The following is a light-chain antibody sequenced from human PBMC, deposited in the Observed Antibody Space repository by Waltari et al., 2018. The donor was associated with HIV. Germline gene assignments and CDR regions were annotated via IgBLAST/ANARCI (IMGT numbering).Light chain of an antibody. CDR2: SNK. CDR3: AAWDDSLNGPWV. Sequence: QSVLTQPPSASGTPGQRVTISCSGSSSNIGSNTVNWYQQLPGTAPKLLIYSNKQRPSGVPDRCSGSKSGTSASLAISGLQSEDEADYYCAAWDDSLNGPWVFGGGTKLTVL. J-gene: IGLJ3*02. V-gene: IGLV1-44*01. CDR1: SSNIGSNT.